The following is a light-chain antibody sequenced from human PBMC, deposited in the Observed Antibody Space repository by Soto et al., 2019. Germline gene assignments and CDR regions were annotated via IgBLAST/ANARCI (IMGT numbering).Light chain of an antibody. Sequence: ENVLTQSPGTLSLSPGERATLSCRASQSVSANYLAWYQQKPGQAPRLLIYAASSRATGIPDRFTGSGSGTDFTLTISRLEPEDFAVYSCQQYSSFPWTFGQGTKVEIK. J-gene: IGKJ1*01. V-gene: IGKV3-20*01. CDR1: QSVSANY. CDR3: QQYSSFPWT. CDR2: AAS.